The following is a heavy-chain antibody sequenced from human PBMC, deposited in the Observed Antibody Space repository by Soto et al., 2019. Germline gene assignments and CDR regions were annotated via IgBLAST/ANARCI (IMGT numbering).Heavy chain of an antibody. CDR2: INPNGGST. CDR3: ARGLTSGDY. Sequence: QVQLVQSGAEVKNPGASVKVSCKASGYTFTSFYIHRVRQAPGQGLEWMSIINPNGGSTNYAQNLQGRITLTRDTSTNTAYMELSSLRSEDPAVYYSARGLTSGDYWGQGTLVTASS. V-gene: IGHV1-46*01. J-gene: IGHJ4*02. CDR1: GYTFTSFY.